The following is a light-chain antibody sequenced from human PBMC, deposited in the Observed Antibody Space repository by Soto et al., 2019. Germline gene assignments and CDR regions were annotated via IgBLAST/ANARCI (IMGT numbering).Light chain of an antibody. V-gene: IGLV1-47*01. Sequence: QPVLTQPPSASGTPGQRVTISCSGSSSNIGSYNVHWYQQVPGTAPKLLIYRNNQRPSGVPDRFSGSKSGTSASLAISGLRSEDEGDYYCATWDDSLSGLVVFGGGTKLPS. CDR3: ATWDDSLSGLVV. J-gene: IGLJ2*01. CDR1: SSNIGSYN. CDR2: RNN.